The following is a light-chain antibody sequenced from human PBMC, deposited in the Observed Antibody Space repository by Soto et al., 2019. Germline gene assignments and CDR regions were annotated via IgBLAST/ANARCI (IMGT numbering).Light chain of an antibody. V-gene: IGLV2-8*01. Sequence: QSALTQPPSASGSPGESVTMSCTGTSRDVGGYVYVSWFQQHPGKAPKLIIFEVNKRPSGVPDRFSGSRSGNTASLTVSGLQIEDEADYYCSSYAGSNKMVFGGGTKLIVL. CDR3: SSYAGSNKMV. CDR1: SRDVGGYVY. CDR2: EVN. J-gene: IGLJ2*01.